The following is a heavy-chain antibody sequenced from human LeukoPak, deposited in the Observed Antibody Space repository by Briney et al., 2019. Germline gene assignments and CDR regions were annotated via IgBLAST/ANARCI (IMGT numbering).Heavy chain of an antibody. V-gene: IGHV3-23*01. Sequence: EGSLRLSCAASGFTFSSYGMSWVRQAPGKGLEWVSAISGSGGSTYYADSVKGRFTISRDNSKNTLYLQMNSLRAEDTAVYYCAAGVAGKTLDFDYWGQGTLVTVSS. CDR1: GFTFSSYG. D-gene: IGHD6-19*01. CDR3: AAGVAGKTLDFDY. CDR2: ISGSGGST. J-gene: IGHJ4*02.